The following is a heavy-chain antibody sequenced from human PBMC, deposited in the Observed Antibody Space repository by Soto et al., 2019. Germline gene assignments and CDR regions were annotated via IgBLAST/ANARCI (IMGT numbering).Heavy chain of an antibody. V-gene: IGHV1-8*01. J-gene: IGHJ4*02. CDR3: ARGVTEGVDY. D-gene: IGHD1-26*01. CDR2: MQPSSGRT. Sequence: QVQPVQSGAEVREPGASVKVSCKASGYSFTSLDINWVRQTTGQGLEWMGWMQPSSGRTGYAQKFQGRVTMTTDTSINTSYMELSSLTSDDTAFYYCARGVTEGVDYWGQGTLVTVSS. CDR1: GYSFTSLD.